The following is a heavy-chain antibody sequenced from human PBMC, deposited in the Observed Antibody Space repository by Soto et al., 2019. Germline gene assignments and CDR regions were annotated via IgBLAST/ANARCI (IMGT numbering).Heavy chain of an antibody. CDR3: AKSPRRGYEPPWDY. J-gene: IGHJ4*02. CDR2: ISGSGDNT. D-gene: IGHD2-2*01. V-gene: IGHV3-23*01. CDR1: GFIFSTDA. Sequence: EVQLLESGGRLVQPGGSLRLSCAASGFIFSTDALNWVRQAPGKGLEWVSGISGSGDNTYYADSVKGRFTISRDNSKNTLYLQMNYVRVEDTAVYYCAKSPRRGYEPPWDYWGQGPLVTVSS.